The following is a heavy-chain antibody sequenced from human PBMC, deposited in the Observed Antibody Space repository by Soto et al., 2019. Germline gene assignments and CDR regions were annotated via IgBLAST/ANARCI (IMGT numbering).Heavy chain of an antibody. CDR1: GDSVSSNTAS. CDR3: AKGDNLGPKTGYAFDP. V-gene: IGHV6-1*01. CDR2: TYFRSKWYN. J-gene: IGHJ5*02. Sequence: QTLSLTCAISGDSVSSNTASWNWIRQSPSRGLEWLGRTYFRSKWYNDYAVSVKSRIIINPDTSNNQFSLQLNSVTPEDTAVYFCAKGDNLGPKTGYAFDPWGQGIMVTVSS. D-gene: IGHD5-12*01.